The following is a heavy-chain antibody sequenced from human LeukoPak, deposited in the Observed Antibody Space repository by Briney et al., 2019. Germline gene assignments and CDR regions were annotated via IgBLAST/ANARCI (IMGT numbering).Heavy chain of an antibody. CDR3: TKDKGIGRFLTGDYYYGMDV. CDR2: ISGNGDSP. CDR1: RFTFDDYA. D-gene: IGHD3-3*01. J-gene: IGHJ6*02. Sequence: GGSPRLSCAASRFTFDDYAMHWVRQAPGKGLEWVSLISGNGDSPYYADSVKGRFTVSRDNSKNSLYLQMNSLRTEDTALYYCTKDKGIGRFLTGDYYYGMDVWGQGTTVTVSS. V-gene: IGHV3-43*02.